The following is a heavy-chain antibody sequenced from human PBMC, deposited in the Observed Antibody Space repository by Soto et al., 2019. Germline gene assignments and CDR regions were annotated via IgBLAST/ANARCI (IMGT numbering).Heavy chain of an antibody. CDR3: AGGGRGWWKGAFDI. D-gene: IGHD6-19*01. CDR1: GFTFSSYA. J-gene: IGHJ3*02. Sequence: QVQLVESGGGVVQPGRSLRLSCAASGFTFSSYAMHWVRQAPGKGLEWVAVISYDGSNKYYADSVKGRFTISRDNSKKPLYLQMNGLRGEDTAVYYCAGGGRGWWKGAFDIWGQGTMVTVSS. CDR2: ISYDGSNK. V-gene: IGHV3-30-3*01.